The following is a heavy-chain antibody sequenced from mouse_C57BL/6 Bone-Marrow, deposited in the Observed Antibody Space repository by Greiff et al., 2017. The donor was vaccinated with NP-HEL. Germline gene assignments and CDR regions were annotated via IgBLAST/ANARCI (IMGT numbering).Heavy chain of an antibody. CDR3: AITTGTDFDY. Sequence: QVQLQQPGAELVRPGTSVKLSCKASGYTFTSYWMHWVKQRPGQGLEWIGVIDPSDSYTNYNQKFKGQATLTVDTNYSTAYMQLRRLTYEDTAVYDCAITTGTDFDYWGQGTTLTVSS. V-gene: IGHV1-59*01. CDR1: GYTFTSYW. D-gene: IGHD4-1*02. CDR2: IDPSDSYT. J-gene: IGHJ2*01.